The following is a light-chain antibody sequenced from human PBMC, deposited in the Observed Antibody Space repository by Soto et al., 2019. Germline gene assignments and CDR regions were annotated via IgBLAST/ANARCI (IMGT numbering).Light chain of an antibody. Sequence: QSALTQPASVSGSPGQSITISCTGTSSDIGGHDDVSWYQQQPGKVPKLLLFGVTDRTSGVSDRFSGSKSGNVASMTISGLQAEDEADYYCCSNKNDLTPYVFGTGTKVTV. CDR3: CSNKNDLTPYV. CDR1: SSDIGGHDD. V-gene: IGLV2-14*03. J-gene: IGLJ1*01. CDR2: GVT.